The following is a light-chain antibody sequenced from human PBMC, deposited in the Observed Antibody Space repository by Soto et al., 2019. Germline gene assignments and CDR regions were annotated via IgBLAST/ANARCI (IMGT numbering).Light chain of an antibody. CDR2: GVT. V-gene: IGLV2-8*01. CDR1: SSDVGGHDY. CDR3: SSYAASNNFVV. J-gene: IGLJ2*01. Sequence: QSALSQPPSASGSPGQSVTISCTGTSSDVGGHDYVSWYQQHPGKAPKLLVYGVTKLPSGVPDRFSASKSGNPASLTVSGLQTDDEADYSCSSYAASNNFVVFGGGTQLTVL.